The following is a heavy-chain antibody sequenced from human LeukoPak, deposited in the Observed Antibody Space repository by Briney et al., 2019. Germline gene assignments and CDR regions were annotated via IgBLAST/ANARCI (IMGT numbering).Heavy chain of an antibody. Sequence: PSETLSLTCAVYGGSFSGYYWSWIRQPPGKGLEWIGEINHSGSNNYNPSLKSRVTISVETSKTQFFLKLSSVTAAATAVYYCSRGGYSGSYYGVFDYWGQGTLVTVSS. CDR3: SRGGYSGSYYGVFDY. CDR1: GGSFSGYY. V-gene: IGHV4-34*01. D-gene: IGHD1-26*01. CDR2: INHSGSN. J-gene: IGHJ4*02.